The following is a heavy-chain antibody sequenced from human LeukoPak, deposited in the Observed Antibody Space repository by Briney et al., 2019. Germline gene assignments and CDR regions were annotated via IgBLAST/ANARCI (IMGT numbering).Heavy chain of an antibody. J-gene: IGHJ4*02. V-gene: IGHV4-39*07. CDR1: GGSLSISDSD. CDR3: ARDTLGYGGPGPFDS. CDR2: IHYTGAT. D-gene: IGHD4-23*01. Sequence: SQCLSLTWLVSGGSLSISDSDCGWIRQPPGKGLDWSANIHYTGATYYNPSLKSRVTMSVDTSRYQCSLMLNSMTAADTAIYYCARDTLGYGGPGPFDSWGQGALVTASS.